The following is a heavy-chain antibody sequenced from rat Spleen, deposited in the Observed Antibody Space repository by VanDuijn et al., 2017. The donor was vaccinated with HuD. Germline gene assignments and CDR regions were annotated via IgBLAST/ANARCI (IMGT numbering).Heavy chain of an antibody. V-gene: IGHV5-29*01. D-gene: IGHD1-2*01. CDR1: GFTFSNYG. CDR2: ISYEGSST. CDR3: ATAGTMAARSGYYFDS. J-gene: IGHJ2*01. Sequence: EVQLVESGGGLVQPGRSLKLSCAASGFTFSNYGMHWIRQAPTKGLEWVASISYEGSSTYYGDSVKGRFTISRDNAKSTLYLQMDSLRSEDTATYHCATAGTMAARSGYYFDSWGQGVMVTVSS.